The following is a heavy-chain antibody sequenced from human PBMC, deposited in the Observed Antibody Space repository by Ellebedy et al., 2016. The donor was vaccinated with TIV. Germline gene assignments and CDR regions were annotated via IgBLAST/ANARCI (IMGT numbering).Heavy chain of an antibody. Sequence: SVKVSCXASGGTFSSYAISWVRQAPGQGLEWMGGIIPIFGTANYAQKFQGRVTITADESTSTAYMELSSLRSEDTAVYYCARGCIAVAGTSRWFDPWGQGTLVTVSS. D-gene: IGHD6-19*01. V-gene: IGHV1-69*13. CDR2: IIPIFGTA. J-gene: IGHJ5*02. CDR1: GGTFSSYA. CDR3: ARGCIAVAGTSRWFDP.